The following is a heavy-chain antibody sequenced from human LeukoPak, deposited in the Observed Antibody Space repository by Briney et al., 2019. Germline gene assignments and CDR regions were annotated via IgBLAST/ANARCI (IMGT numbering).Heavy chain of an antibody. J-gene: IGHJ5*02. V-gene: IGHV1-8*03. D-gene: IGHD3-3*01. CDR3: ARSAYYDFWSSLADWFDP. Sequence: GASVKVSCKASGYTFSGYYIHWVRQAPGQGLEWMGWMNPNSGNTGYAQKFQGRVTITRNTSISTAYMELSSLRSEDTAVYYCARSAYYDFWSSLADWFDPWGQGTLVTVSS. CDR2: MNPNSGNT. CDR1: GYTFSGYY.